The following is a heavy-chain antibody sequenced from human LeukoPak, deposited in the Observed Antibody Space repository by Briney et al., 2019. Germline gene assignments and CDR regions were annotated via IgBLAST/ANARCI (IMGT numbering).Heavy chain of an antibody. CDR3: AREEYYDFWSGYSPTLDY. CDR1: GFRFSNYG. V-gene: IGHV3-48*04. J-gene: IGHJ4*02. D-gene: IGHD3-3*01. Sequence: PGGTLSLSCVASGFRFSNYGMNWVRQAPGKGLEWVSGIIPTGSTTYYADSVKGRFTISRDNAKNSLYLQMNSLRAEDTAVYYCAREEYYDFWSGYSPTLDYWGQGTLVTVSS. CDR2: IIPTGSTT.